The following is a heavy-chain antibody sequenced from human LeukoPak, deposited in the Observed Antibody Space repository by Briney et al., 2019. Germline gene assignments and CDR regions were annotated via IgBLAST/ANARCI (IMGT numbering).Heavy chain of an antibody. Sequence: SETLSLTCTVSGYSISSGYFWGWIRQPPGKGLEWIGSIYHSGSTYYNPSLKSRVTISVDTSKNQFSLKLTSVTAADTAVYYCARVDGYNYIDYWGQGTLVTVSS. V-gene: IGHV4-38-2*02. CDR3: ARVDGYNYIDY. CDR2: IYHSGST. J-gene: IGHJ4*02. CDR1: GYSISSGYF. D-gene: IGHD5-24*01.